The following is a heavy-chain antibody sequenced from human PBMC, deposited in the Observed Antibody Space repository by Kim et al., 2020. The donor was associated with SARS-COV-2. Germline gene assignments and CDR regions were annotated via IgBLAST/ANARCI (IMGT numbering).Heavy chain of an antibody. Sequence: SETLSLTCTVSGGSISSSSYYWGWIRQPPGKGLEWIGSIYYSGSTYYNPSLKSRVTISVDTSKTQFSLTLSSVTAADTAVYYCARPGARRELPDYWGQGTLVTVSS. CDR1: GGSISSSSYY. CDR2: IYYSGST. V-gene: IGHV4-39*01. J-gene: IGHJ4*02. CDR3: ARPGARRELPDY. D-gene: IGHD1-26*01.